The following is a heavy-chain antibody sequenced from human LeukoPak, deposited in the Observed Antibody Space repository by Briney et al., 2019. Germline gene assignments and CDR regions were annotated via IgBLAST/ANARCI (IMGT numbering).Heavy chain of an antibody. V-gene: IGHV3-23*01. CDR3: AKTLGTYCFDY. D-gene: IGHD7-27*01. CDR2: INNGGDIT. CDR1: GITLRNYG. Sequence: GGSLRLSCAASGITLRNYGMTWVSQAPGRGLGWVSSINNGGDITYYADSVKGRFTISRDNSKNTLYLQINSLRAEDTAVYYCAKTLGTYCFDYWGQGTLVIVSS. J-gene: IGHJ4*02.